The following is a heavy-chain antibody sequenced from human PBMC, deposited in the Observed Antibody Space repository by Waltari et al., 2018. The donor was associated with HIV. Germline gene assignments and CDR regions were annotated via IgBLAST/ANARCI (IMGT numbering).Heavy chain of an antibody. CDR3: ARAYYYDSSGYYYPSPYWYFDL. D-gene: IGHD3-22*01. Sequence: QVQLQESGPGLVTPSASLSLTCTVSGGSISSYYLGWIRPPPGTGLAWIGSIYSSGSANHNPSLKSRVTISVDTSKNQFSLKLSSVTAADTAVYYCARAYYYDSSGYYYPSPYWYFDLWGRGTLVTVSS. CDR2: IYSSGSA. J-gene: IGHJ2*01. V-gene: IGHV4-59*01. CDR1: GGSISSYY.